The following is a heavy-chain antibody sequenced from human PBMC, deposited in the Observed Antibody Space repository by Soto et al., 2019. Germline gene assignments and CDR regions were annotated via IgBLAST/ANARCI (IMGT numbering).Heavy chain of an antibody. CDR1: GFTFSSYA. D-gene: IGHD1-20*01. J-gene: IGHJ4*02. CDR2: ISGSGGST. Sequence: EVQLLESGGGLVQPGGSLRLSCAASGFTFSSYAMSWVRQAPGKGLEWVSAISGSGGSTYYADSVKGRFTISRDNSKNTLYLQMNSLRADDTAVYYCAKAVEYNWNPLDYWGQGTLVTVSS. V-gene: IGHV3-23*01. CDR3: AKAVEYNWNPLDY.